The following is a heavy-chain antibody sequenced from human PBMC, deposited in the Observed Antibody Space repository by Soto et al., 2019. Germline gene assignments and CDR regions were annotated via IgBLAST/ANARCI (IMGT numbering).Heavy chain of an antibody. Sequence: SETLSLTCTVSGGSISSGDYYWSWIRQPPGKGLEWIGYIYYSGSTYYNPSLKSRVTISVDTSKNQFSLKLSSVTAADTAVYYCASYIVVVPAASLFDPWGQGTLVTVSS. J-gene: IGHJ5*02. V-gene: IGHV4-30-4*01. CDR2: IYYSGST. CDR1: GGSISSGDYY. D-gene: IGHD2-2*01. CDR3: ASYIVVVPAASLFDP.